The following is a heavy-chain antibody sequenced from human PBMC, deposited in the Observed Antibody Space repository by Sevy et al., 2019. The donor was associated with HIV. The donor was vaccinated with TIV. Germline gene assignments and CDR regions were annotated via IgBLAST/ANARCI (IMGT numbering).Heavy chain of an antibody. Sequence: VGSLRLSCAASGXXFXNAWMSWVRQAPGKXLEWVGRIKXXXDGGTTDYAAPVKGRFTISRDDSKNTLYLQMNSLKTEDTAIYYCTTDSKKXGLSALLDYWGQGTLVTVSS. CDR3: TTDSKKXGLSALLDY. CDR1: GXXFXNAW. V-gene: IGHV3-15*01. D-gene: IGHD3-16*01. CDR2: IKXXXDGGTT. J-gene: IGHJ4*02.